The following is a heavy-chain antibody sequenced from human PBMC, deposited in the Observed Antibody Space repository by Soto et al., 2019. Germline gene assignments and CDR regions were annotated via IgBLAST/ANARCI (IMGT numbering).Heavy chain of an antibody. Sequence: QLQLQESSPGLVKPSETLSLTCTVSGGSISSSSYYWGWIRQPPGKGLEWIGSIYYSGSTYYNPSLKSRVTISVDTSKNQFSLKLSSVTAADTAVYYCARSMTTVVTLDYWGQGTLVTVSS. CDR3: ARSMTTVVTLDY. V-gene: IGHV4-39*01. J-gene: IGHJ4*02. D-gene: IGHD4-17*01. CDR2: IYYSGST. CDR1: GGSISSSSYY.